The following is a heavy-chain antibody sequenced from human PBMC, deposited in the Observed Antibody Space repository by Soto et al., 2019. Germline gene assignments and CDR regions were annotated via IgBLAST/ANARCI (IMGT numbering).Heavy chain of an antibody. J-gene: IGHJ4*02. D-gene: IGHD1-26*01. CDR1: GFTFSSYG. Sequence: QVQLVASGGGVVQPGRSLRLSCAASGFTFSSYGMHWVRQAPGKGLEWVAVISYDGSNKYYADSVKGRFTISRDNSKNTLYLQMNSLRAEDTAVYYCAKDRTPLGKWGAVFDYWGQGTLVTVSS. V-gene: IGHV3-30*18. CDR2: ISYDGSNK. CDR3: AKDRTPLGKWGAVFDY.